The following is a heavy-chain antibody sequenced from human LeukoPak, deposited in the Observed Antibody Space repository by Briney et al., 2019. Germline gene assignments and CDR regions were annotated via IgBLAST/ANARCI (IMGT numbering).Heavy chain of an antibody. V-gene: IGHV4-34*01. CDR2: INPSGSP. J-gene: IGHJ6*04. CDR1: GDSLSRYY. D-gene: IGHD2/OR15-2a*01. Sequence: SETLSLTCAVYGDSLSRYYWTGIRQPPAKGLEWLGEINPSGSPDYNPSLKSRATISVDTSKPKFSLTLASVPAPPPAVYYCASLRHDPLESYYSTDVWGKGTPVTVSS. CDR3: ASLRHDPLESYYSTDV.